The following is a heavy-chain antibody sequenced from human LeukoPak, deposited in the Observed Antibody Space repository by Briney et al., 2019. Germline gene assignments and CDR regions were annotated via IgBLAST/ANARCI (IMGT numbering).Heavy chain of an antibody. CDR1: GFTFRSYW. CDR2: INFDGSSR. D-gene: IGHD1-26*01. Sequence: GGSLRLPCAASGFTFRSYWMHWVRQVPGKGLVWVSRINFDGSSRSYADSVEGRFTISRDNAKNTLYLQMNSLRADDTAVYYCTREVSGSSYFDYWGQGTLVTVSS. CDR3: TREVSGSSYFDY. J-gene: IGHJ4*02. V-gene: IGHV3-74*01.